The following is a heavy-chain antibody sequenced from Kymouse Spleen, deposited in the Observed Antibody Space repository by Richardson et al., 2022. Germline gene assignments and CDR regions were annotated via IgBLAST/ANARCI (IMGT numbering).Heavy chain of an antibody. CDR3: ATSYYDFWSGHAFDI. D-gene: IGHD3-3*01. V-gene: IGHV4-39*01. Sequence: QLQLQESGPGLVKPSETLSLTCTVSGGSISSSSYYWGWIRQPPGKGLEWIGSIYYSGSTYYNPSLKSRVTISVDTSKNQFSLKLSSVTAADTAVYYCATSYYDFWSGHAFDIWGQGTMVTVSS. CDR2: IYYSGST. J-gene: IGHJ3*02. CDR1: GGSISSSSYY.